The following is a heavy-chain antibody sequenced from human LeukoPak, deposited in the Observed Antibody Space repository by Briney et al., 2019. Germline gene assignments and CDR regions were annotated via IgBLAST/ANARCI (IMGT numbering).Heavy chain of an antibody. CDR3: ARQSLYSSSWYYYYYMDV. Sequence: PSETLSLTCTVSGGSISSSSYYWGWIRQPPGKGLEWIGRIYYSGRTYYNPSLKSRVIISVDTSKNQFSLKLSSVTAADTAVYYCARQSLYSSSWYYYYYMDVWGKGTTVTVSS. J-gene: IGHJ6*03. V-gene: IGHV4-39*07. D-gene: IGHD6-13*01. CDR1: GGSISSSSYY. CDR2: IYYSGRT.